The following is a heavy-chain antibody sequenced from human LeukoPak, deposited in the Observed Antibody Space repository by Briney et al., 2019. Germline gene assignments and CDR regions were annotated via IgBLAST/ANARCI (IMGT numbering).Heavy chain of an antibody. Sequence: GGSLRLSCAASGFTFDDYTMQWVRQAPGKGVEGVSLISWDGGSTYYADSVKGRFTISRDNRKNSLYLQMNSLRTEDTALYYCAKGGRGSYYPFDYWGQGTLVTVSS. CDR1: GFTFDDYT. D-gene: IGHD1-26*01. CDR2: ISWDGGST. J-gene: IGHJ4*02. CDR3: AKGGRGSYYPFDY. V-gene: IGHV3-43*01.